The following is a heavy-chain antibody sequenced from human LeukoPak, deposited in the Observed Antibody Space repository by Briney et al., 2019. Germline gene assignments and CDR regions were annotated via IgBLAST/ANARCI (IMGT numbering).Heavy chain of an antibody. J-gene: IGHJ5*02. CDR1: GGTFSSYA. Sequence: SVKVSCKASGGTFSSYAISWVRQAPGHGLEWMGGIIPIFDTANCAQKFQGRVTITADKSTSTAYMELSSLRSEDTAVYYCARAKVRGDASNWFDPWGQGTLVTVSS. CDR3: ARAKVRGDASNWFDP. V-gene: IGHV1-69*06. D-gene: IGHD3-10*01. CDR2: IIPIFDTA.